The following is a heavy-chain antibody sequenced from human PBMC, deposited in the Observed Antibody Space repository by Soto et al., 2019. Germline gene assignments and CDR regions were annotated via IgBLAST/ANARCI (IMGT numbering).Heavy chain of an antibody. J-gene: IGHJ4*02. D-gene: IGHD3-16*01. Sequence: GSLRLSCAASGFTVSSKYMGWVRRAPGKGLECVSVIYSGGSTDYADSVMGRFTISRDNSKNTLYLQMNSLRAEDTAMYYCARSWGYLDYWGQGTLVTVSS. CDR2: IYSGGST. V-gene: IGHV3-53*01. CDR3: ARSWGYLDY. CDR1: GFTVSSKY.